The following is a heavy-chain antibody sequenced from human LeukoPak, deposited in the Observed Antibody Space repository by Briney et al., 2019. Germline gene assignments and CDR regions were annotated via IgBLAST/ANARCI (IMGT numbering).Heavy chain of an antibody. J-gene: IGHJ6*03. CDR1: GFTFSSYS. CDR2: ISSSSSYI. D-gene: IGHD2-2*01. CDR3: ARVVPAAFLQATLAYMDV. Sequence: GGSLRLSCAASGFTFSSYSMNWVRQAPGKGLEWVSSISSSSSYIYYADSVKGRFTISRDNAKNSLYLQMNSLRAEDTAVYYCARVVPAAFLQATLAYMDVWGKGTTVTVSS. V-gene: IGHV3-21*01.